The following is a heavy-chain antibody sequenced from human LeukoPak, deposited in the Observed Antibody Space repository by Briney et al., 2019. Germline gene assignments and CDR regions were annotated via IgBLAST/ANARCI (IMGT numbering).Heavy chain of an antibody. CDR1: GFSFSNHW. Sequence: GGSLRLSCAASGFSFSNHWMIWVRQAPGKGLEWVATINPDGTEKRYVDSVKGRFTISRDNGKNALYLQMSSLRAEDTAVYYCVRDDRGIAVGSRDHGAQGTLVTVSS. J-gene: IGHJ4*02. V-gene: IGHV3-7*03. CDR3: VRDDRGIAVGSRDH. D-gene: IGHD6-19*01. CDR2: INPDGTEK.